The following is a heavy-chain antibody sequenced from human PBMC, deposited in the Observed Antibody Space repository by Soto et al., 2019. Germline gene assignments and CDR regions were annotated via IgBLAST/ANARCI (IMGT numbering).Heavy chain of an antibody. D-gene: IGHD6-6*01. Sequence: GGSLRLSCAASGFTFSSYEMNWVRQAPGKGLEWVSYISSSGSTIYYADSVKGRFTISRDNAKNSLYLQMNSLRAEDTAVYYCARSGASYSSSSFPLDYWGQGTLVTVSS. CDR3: ARSGASYSSSSFPLDY. CDR1: GFTFSSYE. V-gene: IGHV3-48*03. CDR2: ISSSGSTI. J-gene: IGHJ4*02.